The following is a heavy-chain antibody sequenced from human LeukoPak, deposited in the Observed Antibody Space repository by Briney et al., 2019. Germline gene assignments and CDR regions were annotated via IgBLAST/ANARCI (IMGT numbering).Heavy chain of an antibody. Sequence: GGSLRLSCATSGFTFSSYAMSWVRQAPGKGLEWVGRIKSKTDGGTTDYAAPVKGRFTISRDDSKNTLYLQMNSLKTEDTAVYYCTTGSYVFDYRGQGTLVTVSS. CDR2: IKSKTDGGTT. D-gene: IGHD3-16*01. V-gene: IGHV3-15*01. J-gene: IGHJ4*02. CDR3: TTGSYVFDY. CDR1: GFTFSSYA.